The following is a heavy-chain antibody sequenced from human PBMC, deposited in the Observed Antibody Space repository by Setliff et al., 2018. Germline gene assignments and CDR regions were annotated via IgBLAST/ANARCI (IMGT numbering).Heavy chain of an antibody. V-gene: IGHV1-69*10. CDR3: ARARRGIAVADLVDY. CDR1: GGTFSSYA. CDR2: IIPILGIA. J-gene: IGHJ4*02. D-gene: IGHD6-19*01. Sequence: SVKVSCKASGGTFSSYAISWVRQAPGQGLEWMGGIIPILGIANYAQKFQGRVTITAGESTSTAYMELSSLISEDTAVYYCARARRGIAVADLVDYWGQGTLVTVSS.